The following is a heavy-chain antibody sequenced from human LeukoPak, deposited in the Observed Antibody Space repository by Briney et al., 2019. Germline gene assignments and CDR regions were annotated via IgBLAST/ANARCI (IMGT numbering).Heavy chain of an antibody. CDR2: IYYSGTT. Sequence: SETLSLTCTVSGGSISSDGYYWSWIRQHPGKGLEWIGYIYYSGTTYYNPSLESRVTMSVDTSKNQFSLKLSSVTAADTAVYYCARRTYSYGPFDYWGQGTLVTVSS. CDR3: ARRTYSYGPFDY. J-gene: IGHJ4*02. V-gene: IGHV4-31*03. CDR1: GGSISSDGYY. D-gene: IGHD5-18*01.